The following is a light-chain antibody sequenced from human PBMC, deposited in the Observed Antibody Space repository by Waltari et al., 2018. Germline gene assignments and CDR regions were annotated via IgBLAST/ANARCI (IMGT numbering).Light chain of an antibody. CDR2: RAS. CDR1: QGIGNN. V-gene: IGKV1-16*01. J-gene: IGKJ1*01. CDR3: QQGYSYPWT. Sequence: DIQMTQSPSSLSASVGDTVTITCQASQGIGNNLNWFQQKPGKAPKLLIYRASSLQSGVSSRFSGSGSGTDFTLLIPSLQPEDLATYYCQQGYSYPWTFGQGTKVEIK.